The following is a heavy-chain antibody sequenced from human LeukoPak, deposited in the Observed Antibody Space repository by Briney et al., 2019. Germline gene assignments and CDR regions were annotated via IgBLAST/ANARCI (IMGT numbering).Heavy chain of an antibody. J-gene: IGHJ5*02. Sequence: GGSLRLSCAASGFTFSSYSMNWVRQAPGKGLEWVSSISSSSSYIYYADSVKGRFTISRDNAKNSLYLQMNSLSAEDTAVYYCARRFIAAADDWFDPWGQGTLVTVSS. CDR3: ARRFIAAADDWFDP. CDR2: ISSSSSYI. D-gene: IGHD6-13*01. V-gene: IGHV3-21*01. CDR1: GFTFSSYS.